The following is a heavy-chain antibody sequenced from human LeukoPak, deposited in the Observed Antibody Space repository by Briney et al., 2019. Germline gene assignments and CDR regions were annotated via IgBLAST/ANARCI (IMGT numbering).Heavy chain of an antibody. D-gene: IGHD6-13*01. CDR3: VKDSSSWYGFPHFDY. CDR1: GFTFSSYV. J-gene: IGHJ4*02. V-gene: IGHV3-64D*06. Sequence: QPGGSLRLSCSASGFTFSSYVMHWVRQAPGKGLEYVSAISSNGGSTYYADSVKGRFTISRDNSKNTLYLQMSSLRAEDTAVYYCVKDSSSWYGFPHFDYWGQGTLVTVSS. CDR2: ISSNGGST.